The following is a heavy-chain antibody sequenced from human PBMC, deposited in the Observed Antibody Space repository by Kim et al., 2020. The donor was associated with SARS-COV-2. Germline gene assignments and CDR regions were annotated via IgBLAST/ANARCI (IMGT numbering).Heavy chain of an antibody. J-gene: IGHJ5*02. V-gene: IGHV4-59*01. Sequence: NNNPSPNGRVTISVDTSKNQSSLKLSSVTAADTAVYYCARAASGTLWFDPWGQGTLVTVSS. D-gene: IGHD6-13*01. CDR3: ARAASGTLWFDP.